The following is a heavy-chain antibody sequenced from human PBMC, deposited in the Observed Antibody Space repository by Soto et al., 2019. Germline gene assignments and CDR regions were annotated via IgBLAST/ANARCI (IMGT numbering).Heavy chain of an antibody. V-gene: IGHV4-39*01. CDR3: ARHSNVRRGSWFDP. J-gene: IGHJ5*02. Sequence: SETLSLTCTVSGGSISSSSYYWGWIRQPPGKGLEWIGSIYYSGSTYYNPSLKSRVTISVDTSKNQFSLKLSSVTAADTAVYYCARHSNVRRGSWFDPWGQGTLVTVSS. CDR2: IYYSGST. D-gene: IGHD3-16*01. CDR1: GGSISSSSYY.